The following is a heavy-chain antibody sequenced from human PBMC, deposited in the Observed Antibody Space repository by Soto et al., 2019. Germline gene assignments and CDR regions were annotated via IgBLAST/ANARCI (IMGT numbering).Heavy chain of an antibody. CDR1: GGTFSSYT. V-gene: IGHV1-69*02. CDR2: IIPILGIA. Sequence: QVQLVQSGAEVKKPGSSVKVSCKASGGTFSSYTISWVRQAPGQGLEWMGRIIPILGIANYAQKFQGRVTXXAXKCXSTAYMELSSLRSEDTAVYYCARSDSGSYSYWFDPWGQGTLVTVSS. J-gene: IGHJ5*02. CDR3: ARSDSGSYSYWFDP. D-gene: IGHD1-26*01.